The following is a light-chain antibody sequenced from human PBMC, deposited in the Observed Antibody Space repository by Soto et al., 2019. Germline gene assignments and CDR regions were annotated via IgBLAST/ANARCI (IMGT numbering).Light chain of an antibody. Sequence: EIVLTQSPGTLSLSPGERAALSCRASQSVSSSYLAWYQQKPGQAPRLLIYATSIRATAIPDRFSGSGSGTDFTLTISRLEPEDFALYFCQQYGSSPLTFGGGTKVEIK. CDR2: ATS. CDR1: QSVSSSY. V-gene: IGKV3-20*01. J-gene: IGKJ4*01. CDR3: QQYGSSPLT.